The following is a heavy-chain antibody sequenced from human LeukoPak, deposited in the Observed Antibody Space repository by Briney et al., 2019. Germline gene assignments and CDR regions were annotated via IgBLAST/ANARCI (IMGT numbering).Heavy chain of an antibody. CDR1: GFSFSSYA. V-gene: IGHV3-23*01. CDR3: AKGSSPLPHFDY. D-gene: IGHD3-16*02. J-gene: IGHJ4*02. Sequence: PGGSLRLSCAASGFSFSSYAMSWVRQAPGKGLEWVSAISGSGGRTYYADSVKGRLTISRDNSKNTLYLQMKSLRAEDTAVYYCAKGSSPLPHFDYWGQGTLVTVSS. CDR2: ISGSGGRT.